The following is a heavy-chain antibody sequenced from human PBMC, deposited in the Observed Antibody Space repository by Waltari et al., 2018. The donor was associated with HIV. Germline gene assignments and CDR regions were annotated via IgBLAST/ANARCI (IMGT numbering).Heavy chain of an antibody. Sequence: VRLMESGGGLVEPGGSLTISCAASGFPFTRYTMNWIRHIPGKGLEWLASINRDNRESYYIDSIKGRFTISRDNAANSVFLHMDRLRVDDTAQYFCVRDDPGHEPIDYWGRGTRVTVSS. CDR3: VRDDPGHEPIDY. J-gene: IGHJ4*02. V-gene: IGHV3-21*02. CDR1: GFPFTRYT. CDR2: INRDNRES.